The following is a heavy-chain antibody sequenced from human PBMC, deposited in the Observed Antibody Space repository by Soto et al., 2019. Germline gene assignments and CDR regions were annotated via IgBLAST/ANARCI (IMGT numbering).Heavy chain of an antibody. D-gene: IGHD3-3*01. CDR3: ARDVYYDFWRGPYPPGSWFDP. CDR1: GGSISSGDYY. CDR2: IYYSGST. V-gene: IGHV4-30-4*01. Sequence: SETLSLTCTVSGGSISSGDYYWSWIRQPPGKGLEWIGYIYYSGSTYYNPSLKSRVTISVDTSKNQFSLKLSSVTAADTAVYYCARDVYYDFWRGPYPPGSWFDPWGQGTLVTVSS. J-gene: IGHJ5*02.